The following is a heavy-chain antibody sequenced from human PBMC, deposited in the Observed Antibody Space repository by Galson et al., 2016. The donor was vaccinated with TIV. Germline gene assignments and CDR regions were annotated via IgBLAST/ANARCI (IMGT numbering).Heavy chain of an antibody. CDR2: IYPAHSET. Sequence: QSGAEVKKPGESLKISCEDSGYSFTTYWIAWVRQMPGKGLEWMGLIYPAHSETRYSPSFQGQVTISADKSISTAYLQWSNLKTSDIAIYYCASGQYIENWGQGTLVTVSS. V-gene: IGHV5-51*03. J-gene: IGHJ4*02. CDR3: ASGQYIEN. CDR1: GYSFTTYW.